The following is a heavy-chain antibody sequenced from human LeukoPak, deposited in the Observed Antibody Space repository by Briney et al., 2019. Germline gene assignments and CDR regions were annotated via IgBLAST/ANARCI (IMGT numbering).Heavy chain of an antibody. Sequence: PSETLSLTCTVSGSISSYYWSWIQQPPGKGLEWIGYIYTSGSTNYNPSLKSRVTISVDTSKNQFSLDLSSVTAADTAVYYCARQKCTSTSCLTKNAFDIWGQETMVTVSS. CDR1: GSISSYY. J-gene: IGHJ3*02. D-gene: IGHD2-2*01. V-gene: IGHV4-4*09. CDR3: ARQKCTSTSCLTKNAFDI. CDR2: IYTSGST.